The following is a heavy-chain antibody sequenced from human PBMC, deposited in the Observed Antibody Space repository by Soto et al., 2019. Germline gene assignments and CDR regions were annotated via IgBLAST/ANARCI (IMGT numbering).Heavy chain of an antibody. CDR2: ISGSGGST. CDR3: AKKTVNGVVLADDS. V-gene: IGHV3-23*01. CDR1: GFTFSSYA. Sequence: EVQLLESGGVLVQPGGSLRLSCAASGFTFSSYAMSWVRQAPGKGLEWVSAISGSGGSTYYADSVKGRFTISRDNSKNTLYLQMNSLRAEDTAVYYCAKKTVNGVVLADDSWGQGTLVTVSS. J-gene: IGHJ4*02. D-gene: IGHD2-15*01.